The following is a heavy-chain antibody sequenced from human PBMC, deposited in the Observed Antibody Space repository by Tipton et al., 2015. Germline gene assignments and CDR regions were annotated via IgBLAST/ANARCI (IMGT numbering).Heavy chain of an antibody. D-gene: IGHD3-10*01. J-gene: IGHJ4*02. CDR3: ARGLLLWFGMGDY. CDR1: GYFISSGHY. Sequence: TLSLTCSVSGYFISSGHYWGWIRQPPGKGLEWIGSIFHRGDTNYNPSLKSRVTISLDTSKNQFSLKLNSVTAADTAVYYCARGLLLWFGMGDYWGRGTLVTVSS. CDR2: IFHRGDT. V-gene: IGHV4-38-2*02.